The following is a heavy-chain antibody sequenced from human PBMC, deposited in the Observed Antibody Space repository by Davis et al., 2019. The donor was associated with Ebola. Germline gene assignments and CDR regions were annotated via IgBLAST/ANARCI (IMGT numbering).Heavy chain of an antibody. J-gene: IGHJ4*02. CDR1: GFTFSGSA. CDR2: IRSKANSYAT. Sequence: GESLKISCAASGFTFSGSAMHWVRQASGKGLEWVGRIRSKANSYATAYAASVKGRFTISRDDSKNTAYLQMNSLKTEDTAVYYCTTEDVVVVAAAHFDYWGQGTLVTVSS. V-gene: IGHV3-73*01. CDR3: TTEDVVVVAAAHFDY. D-gene: IGHD2-15*01.